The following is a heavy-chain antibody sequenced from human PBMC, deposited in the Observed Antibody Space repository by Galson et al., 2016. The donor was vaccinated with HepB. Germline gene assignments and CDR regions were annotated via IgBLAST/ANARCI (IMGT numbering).Heavy chain of an antibody. J-gene: IGHJ4*02. V-gene: IGHV4-59*03. D-gene: IGHD3-22*01. CDR1: GGSINGYF. CDR3: ARYDIRGYYYEI. CDR2: VYYNGAT. Sequence: ETLSLTCTVSGGSINGYFWAWIRQPPGKGLEWLGHVYYNGATSYSPTLWSRVAMSVDMSKNQWSLRLNAMTAADTAFYYCARYDIRGYYYEIWGQGTLVTVSS.